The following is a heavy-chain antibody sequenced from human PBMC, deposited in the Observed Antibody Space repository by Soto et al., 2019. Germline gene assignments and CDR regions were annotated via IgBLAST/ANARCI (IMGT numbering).Heavy chain of an antibody. CDR2: IYYSGST. J-gene: IGHJ3*01. D-gene: IGHD5-12*01. V-gene: IGHV4-59*01. CDR3: ASRLTLATITGDASVL. CDR1: SSVIISGY. Sequence: ESLSLTGAVYSSVIISGYWIWIRQPPGKGLEWIGFIYYSGSTNYNSFLKSRVTMSVDMSRQQLSLKLNSVTAADTAVYYCASRLTLATITGDASVLWGQGTLVTVS.